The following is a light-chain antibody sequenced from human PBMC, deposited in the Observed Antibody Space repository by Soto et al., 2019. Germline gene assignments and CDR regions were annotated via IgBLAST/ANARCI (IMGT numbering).Light chain of an antibody. CDR2: GAS. Sequence: DIVLTQSPGTLSLSPGERATLSCRASQRVSSSSLAWYQQRPGQAPRLLMYGASRRATGIPDRFSGSGSGTDFTLIISRLEPEDFAVDYCHQYGTSPVTFGGGTKVDIK. CDR1: QRVSSSS. V-gene: IGKV3-20*01. CDR3: HQYGTSPVT. J-gene: IGKJ4*01.